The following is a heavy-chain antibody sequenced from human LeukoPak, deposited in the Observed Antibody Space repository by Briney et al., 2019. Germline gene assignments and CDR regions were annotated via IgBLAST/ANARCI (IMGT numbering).Heavy chain of an antibody. CDR1: EFTFSSYW. Sequence: GGSLRLSCAASEFTFSSYWMSRVRQAPGKGLEWVVNIKEDGTEKYYVDSVNGRFTISRDNAKNSLCLQMNSLTAEDTAVYYCARAVFWSGPLDYWGQGTLVTVSS. CDR3: ARAVFWSGPLDY. CDR2: IKEDGTEK. V-gene: IGHV3-7*01. D-gene: IGHD3-3*01. J-gene: IGHJ4*02.